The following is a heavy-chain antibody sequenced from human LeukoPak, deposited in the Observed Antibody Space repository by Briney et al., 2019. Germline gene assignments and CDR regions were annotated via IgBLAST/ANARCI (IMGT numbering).Heavy chain of an antibody. J-gene: IGHJ4*02. D-gene: IGHD2-2*01. Sequence: ASVKVSCKASGYTFTGYYMHWVRQAPGQGLEWMGWINPNSGGTNYAQKFQGRVIMTRDTSISTAYMELSRLRSDDTAVYYCARDPFRIVVVPAPTIPDDYWGQGTLVTVSS. CDR3: ARDPFRIVVVPAPTIPDDY. V-gene: IGHV1-2*02. CDR1: GYTFTGYY. CDR2: INPNSGGT.